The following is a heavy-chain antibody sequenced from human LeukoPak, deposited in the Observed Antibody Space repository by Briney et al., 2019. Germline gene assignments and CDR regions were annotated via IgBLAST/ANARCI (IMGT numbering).Heavy chain of an antibody. V-gene: IGHV4-34*01. CDR2: INHSGST. Sequence: SETLSLTCAVYGGSFSGYYWSWIRQPPGKGLEWIGEINHSGSTNYNPSLKSRVTISVDTSKNQFSLKLSSVTATDTAVYYCARGSNTAAAGTTMDVWGQGTTVTVSS. D-gene: IGHD6-13*01. J-gene: IGHJ6*02. CDR1: GGSFSGYY. CDR3: ARGSNTAAAGTTMDV.